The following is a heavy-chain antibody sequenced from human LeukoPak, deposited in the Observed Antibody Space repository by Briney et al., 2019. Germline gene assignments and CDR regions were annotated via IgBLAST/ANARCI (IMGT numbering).Heavy chain of an antibody. CDR2: VHRSGRT. CDR3: ATEILGAPTPGAY. Sequence: PSETLSLTCAVSIDSPSGNYWSWVRQSPGKGLEWIGEVHRSGRTNYMPSLKSRVTISIDKSKDQISLDLTSVTAADTAVYYCATEILGAPTPGAYWGQGTLVTVSS. V-gene: IGHV4-4*02. J-gene: IGHJ4*02. CDR1: IDSPSGNY. D-gene: IGHD2-8*02.